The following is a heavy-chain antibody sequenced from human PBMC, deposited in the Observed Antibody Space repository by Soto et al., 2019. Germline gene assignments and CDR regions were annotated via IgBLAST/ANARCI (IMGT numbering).Heavy chain of an antibody. CDR2: ISYDGSNK. Sequence: QVQLVESGGGVVQPGRSLRLSCAASGFTFSSYGMHWVRQAPGKGLEWVAVISYDGSNKYYADSVKGRFTISRDNSKNTLYLQMNSLRAEDTAVYYCAKDVYYDSSGPFDPWGQGTLVTVSS. V-gene: IGHV3-30*18. CDR3: AKDVYYDSSGPFDP. D-gene: IGHD3-22*01. CDR1: GFTFSSYG. J-gene: IGHJ5*02.